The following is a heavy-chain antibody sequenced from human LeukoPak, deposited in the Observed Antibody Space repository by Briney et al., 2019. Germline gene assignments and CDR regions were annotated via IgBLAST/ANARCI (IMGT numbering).Heavy chain of an antibody. Sequence: TNYNPSLKSRVTISVDTSKNQFSLKLSSVTAADTAVYYCARQRDPDDYVWGSYRLGESFGIWGQGTMVTVSS. J-gene: IGHJ3*02. V-gene: IGHV4-34*01. D-gene: IGHD3-16*02. CDR2: T. CDR3: ARQRDPDDYVWGSYRLGESFGI.